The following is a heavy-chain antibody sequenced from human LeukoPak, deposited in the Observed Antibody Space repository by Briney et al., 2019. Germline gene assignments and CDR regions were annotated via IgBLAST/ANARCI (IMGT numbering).Heavy chain of an antibody. CDR2: IKGDGIST. Sequence: GGSLRLSCVASGFDFSSNWMHWVRHAPGQGLVWVSRIKGDGISTYYADSVKGRFTISRDNSKNTLYLQMNSLRAEDTAVYYCAKDRGYYDSSGYTNWGQGTLVTVSS. CDR1: GFDFSSNW. D-gene: IGHD3-22*01. J-gene: IGHJ4*02. CDR3: AKDRGYYDSSGYTN. V-gene: IGHV3-74*01.